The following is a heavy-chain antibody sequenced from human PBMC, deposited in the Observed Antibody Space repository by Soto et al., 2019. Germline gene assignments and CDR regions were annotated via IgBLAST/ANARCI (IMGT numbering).Heavy chain of an antibody. Sequence: GASVKVSCKASGYTFTSYGISWVRQAPGQGLEWMGWISAYNGNTNYAQKLQGRVTMTTDTSTSTAYMELRSLRSDDTAVYYCARDRVATIFVVDYGMDVWGQGTTVTVSS. CDR1: GYTFTSYG. CDR3: ARDRVATIFVVDYGMDV. V-gene: IGHV1-18*01. J-gene: IGHJ6*02. CDR2: ISAYNGNT. D-gene: IGHD5-12*01.